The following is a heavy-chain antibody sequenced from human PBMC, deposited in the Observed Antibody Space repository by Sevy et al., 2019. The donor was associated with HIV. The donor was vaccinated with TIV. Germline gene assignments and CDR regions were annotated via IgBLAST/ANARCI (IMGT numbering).Heavy chain of an antibody. Sequence: GGSLRLSCTASGFTFSNYEMNWVRQAPGKGLEWVSYIGRSGSPIYYADSVKGRFTISRDNAKNSLYLQMNTLRAEDTAVCYCARGLGYYDTSGYSLFDYWGQGTLVTVSS. CDR1: GFTFSNYE. J-gene: IGHJ4*02. V-gene: IGHV3-48*03. CDR3: ARGLGYYDTSGYSLFDY. CDR2: IGRSGSPI. D-gene: IGHD3-22*01.